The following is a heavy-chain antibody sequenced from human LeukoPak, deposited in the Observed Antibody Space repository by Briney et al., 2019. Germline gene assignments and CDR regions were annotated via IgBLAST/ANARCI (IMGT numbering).Heavy chain of an antibody. D-gene: IGHD3-22*01. CDR1: GFTFSSYA. Sequence: PGGSLRLSCAASGFTFSSYAMSWVRQAPGKGLEWVSAISGSGGSTYYADSVKGRFTISRDNSKNTLYLQMNSLRAEDTAVYYCAKDEDDSSGYYYEPYFDYWGQGTLVTVSS. V-gene: IGHV3-23*01. CDR3: AKDEDDSSGYYYEPYFDY. J-gene: IGHJ4*02. CDR2: ISGSGGST.